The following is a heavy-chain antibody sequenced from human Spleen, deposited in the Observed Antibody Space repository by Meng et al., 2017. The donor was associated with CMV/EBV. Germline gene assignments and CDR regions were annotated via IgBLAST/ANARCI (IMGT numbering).Heavy chain of an antibody. CDR2: IIPILGIA. V-gene: IGHV1-69*10. CDR3: ARGYCSSTSCYRFDY. J-gene: IGHJ4*02. CDR1: GGTFSSYA. D-gene: IGHD2-2*01. Sequence: SVKVSCKASGGTFSSYAISWVRQAPGQGLEWMGGIIPILGIANYAQKFRGRVTITADKSTSTAYMELSSLRSEDTAVYYCARGYCSSTSCYRFDYWGQGTLVTVSS.